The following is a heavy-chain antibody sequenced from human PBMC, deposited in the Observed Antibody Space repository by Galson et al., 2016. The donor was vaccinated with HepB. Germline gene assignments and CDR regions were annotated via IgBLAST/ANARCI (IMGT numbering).Heavy chain of an antibody. V-gene: IGHV3-33*06. Sequence: SLRLSCAASGFIFSSFGMHWVRQAPGKGLEWVGVIWADGTSSRYTDSVQGRFTISRDNSRNTLYLQMNSLRVDDMAVYYCAKEGKWGGRYYLDYWGQGTLVTVSS. CDR3: AKEGKWGGRYYLDY. D-gene: IGHD1-26*01. CDR1: GFIFSSFG. CDR2: IWADGTSS. J-gene: IGHJ4*02.